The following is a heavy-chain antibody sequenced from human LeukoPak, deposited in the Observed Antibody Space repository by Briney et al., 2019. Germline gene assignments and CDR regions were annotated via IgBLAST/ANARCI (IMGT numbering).Heavy chain of an antibody. CDR1: GGSLSSYY. D-gene: IGHD6-13*01. CDR2: IYYSGST. V-gene: IGHV4-59*01. J-gene: IGHJ6*02. CDR3: ARDEESAAYGMDV. Sequence: SETLSLTCTVSGGSLSSYYWSWVRQPPGKGLEWIGYIYYSGSTNYNPSLTSRVTISVDTSKNQFSLKLSSVTAADTAVYYCARDEESAAYGMDVWGQGTTVTVSS.